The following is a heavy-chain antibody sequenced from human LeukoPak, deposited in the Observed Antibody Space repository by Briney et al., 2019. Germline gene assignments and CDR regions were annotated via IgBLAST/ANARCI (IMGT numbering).Heavy chain of an antibody. Sequence: KPGGSLRLSCAASGFTFSDYYMGWIRQAPGKGLEWVSYIDRGGNTKHYADSVKGRFTISRDNSKNTLYLQMNSLRAEDTAVYYCAKDENQYYDFWSGYSHFGYWGQGTLVTVSS. D-gene: IGHD3-3*01. CDR1: GFTFSDYY. V-gene: IGHV3-11*04. CDR3: AKDENQYYDFWSGYSHFGY. CDR2: IDRGGNTK. J-gene: IGHJ4*02.